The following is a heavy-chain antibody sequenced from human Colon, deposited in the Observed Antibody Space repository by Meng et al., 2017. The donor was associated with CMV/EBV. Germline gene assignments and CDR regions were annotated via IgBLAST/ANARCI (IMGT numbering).Heavy chain of an antibody. CDR2: FYSGNTT. D-gene: IGHD2-8*01. CDR3: ARGRRYCPNSRCYFFDH. Sequence: GGSLRLSCAGSGLTLSSMYMHWVRQAPGKGLEWVSVFYSGNTTDYADSLKGRFTVSRDNSKNTLYLQMNSLRPEDTAVYYCARGRRYCPNSRCYFFDHWGQGTLVTVSS. V-gene: IGHV3-66*02. J-gene: IGHJ4*02. CDR1: GLTLSSMY.